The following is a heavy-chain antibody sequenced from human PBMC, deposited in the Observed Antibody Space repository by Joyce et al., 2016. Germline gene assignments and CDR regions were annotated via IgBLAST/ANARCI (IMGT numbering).Heavy chain of an antibody. D-gene: IGHD3-3*02. V-gene: IGHV1-69*06. J-gene: IGHJ5*02. CDR3: ARGNTMYYPFWGGLKRLDWFDP. CDR1: GGSFANYP. CDR2: IIPIFGPP. Sequence: QVLLVQSGAEVKKPGSSVKVSCKTPGGSFANYPISWVRQAPGQGLEWMGGIIPIFGPPDYAQQFQGRLTITADKSTTTAYMELGSLRSEDTAMYYCARGNTMYYPFWGGLKRLDWFDPWGQGTLVIVSS.